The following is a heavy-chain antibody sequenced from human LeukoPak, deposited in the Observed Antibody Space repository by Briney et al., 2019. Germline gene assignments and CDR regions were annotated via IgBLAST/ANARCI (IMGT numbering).Heavy chain of an antibody. J-gene: IGHJ5*02. Sequence: ASVKVSCKASGYTFTSYYMHWVRQAPGQGLEWMGIINPSGGSTSYAQKFQGRVTMTRDTSTSTVYMELSSLRSEDTAVYYCARGYYDSSGYSNNWFDPWGQGTLVTASS. V-gene: IGHV1-46*01. CDR2: INPSGGST. CDR1: GYTFTSYY. CDR3: ARGYYDSSGYSNNWFDP. D-gene: IGHD3-22*01.